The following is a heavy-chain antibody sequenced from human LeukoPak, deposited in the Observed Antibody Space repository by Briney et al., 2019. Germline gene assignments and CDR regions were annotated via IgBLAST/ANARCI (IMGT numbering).Heavy chain of an antibody. CDR2: ISASGGTT. CDR3: AKDPPAYYDFWSGYDAFDI. D-gene: IGHD3-3*01. Sequence: GGSLTLSCAASGFTFSTYAMSWVRQAPGKGLEWVSGISASGGTTYYADSVKGRFTISRDNSKNTLYLQMNSLRGEDTAVYYCAKDPPAYYDFWSGYDAFDIWGQGTMVTVSS. V-gene: IGHV3-23*01. J-gene: IGHJ3*02. CDR1: GFTFSTYA.